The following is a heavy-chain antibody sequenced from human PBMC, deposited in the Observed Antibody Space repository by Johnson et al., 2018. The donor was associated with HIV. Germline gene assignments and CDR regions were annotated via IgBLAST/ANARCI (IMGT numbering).Heavy chain of an antibody. V-gene: IGHV3-33*06. J-gene: IGHJ3*02. CDR2: IWYDGSNK. CDR1: GFTFSYHG. Sequence: QVQLVESGGGVVQPGRSLRLSCRTFGFTFSYHGMHWVRQAPGKGLEWVAVIWYDGSNKYYADSVKGRFTISRDNSKNTLYLQMNSLRAEDTAVYYCAKAMGGWLLAHAFDIWGQGTMVTISS. D-gene: IGHD3-22*01. CDR3: AKAMGGWLLAHAFDI.